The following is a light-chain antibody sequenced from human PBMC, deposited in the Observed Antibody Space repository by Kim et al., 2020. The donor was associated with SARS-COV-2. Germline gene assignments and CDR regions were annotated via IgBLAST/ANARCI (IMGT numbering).Light chain of an antibody. V-gene: IGLV2-23*02. J-gene: IGLJ7*01. Sequence: QSALTQPASVSGSPGQSITISCTGTSSDVGSYNLVSWYQQHPGKAPKLMIYEVSKRPSGVSNRFSVSKSGNTASLTISGLQAEDEADYYCCSYAGSSTSVFGGGTQLTVL. CDR1: SSDVGSYNL. CDR2: EVS. CDR3: CSYAGSSTSV.